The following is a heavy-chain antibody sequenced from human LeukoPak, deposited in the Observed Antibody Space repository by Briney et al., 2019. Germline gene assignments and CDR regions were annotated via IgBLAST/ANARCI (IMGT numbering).Heavy chain of an antibody. CDR1: GGSISSYY. CDR3: ARHVGYSSSWYDYYYYYGMDV. J-gene: IGHJ6*02. Sequence: PSETLSLTCTVSGGSISSYYWSWIRLPPGKGLEWIGYIYFSGSTNYNPSLKSRVTISVDTSKSHFSLKLSSVTAADTAVYYCARHVGYSSSWYDYYYYYGMDVWGQGTTVTVSS. V-gene: IGHV4-59*01. D-gene: IGHD6-13*01. CDR2: IYFSGST.